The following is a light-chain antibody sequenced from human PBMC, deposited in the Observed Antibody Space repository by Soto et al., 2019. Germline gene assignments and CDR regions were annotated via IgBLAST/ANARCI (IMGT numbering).Light chain of an antibody. J-gene: IGLJ2*01. CDR1: SSNIGSNP. V-gene: IGLV1-44*01. CDR3: AAWDDSLRGGV. Sequence: QSVLTQPPSASATPGQRVTISCSGSSSNIGSNPVNWYQQLPGTAPKVLIYRNNQRPSGVPDRFSGSKAGTSASLAISGLQSEDEADYYCAAWDDSLRGGVFGGGTQLTVL. CDR2: RNN.